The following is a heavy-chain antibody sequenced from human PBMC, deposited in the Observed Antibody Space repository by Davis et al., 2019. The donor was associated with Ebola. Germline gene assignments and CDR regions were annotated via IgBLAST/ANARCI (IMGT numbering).Heavy chain of an antibody. CDR1: GGSISSGDYY. CDR2: IYYSGST. V-gene: IGHV4-30-4*01. D-gene: IGHD4-23*01. Sequence: PSETLSLTCTVSGGSISSGDYYWSWIRQPPGKGLEWIGYIYYSGSTYYNPSLKSRVTISVDTSKNQFSLKLSSVTAADTAVYYCARALNDYGGTRGFDYWGQGTLVTVSS. CDR3: ARALNDYGGTRGFDY. J-gene: IGHJ4*02.